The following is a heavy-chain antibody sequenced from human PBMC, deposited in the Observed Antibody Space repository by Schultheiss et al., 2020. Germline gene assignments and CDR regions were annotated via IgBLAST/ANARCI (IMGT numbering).Heavy chain of an antibody. CDR3: AKDLRNIQIYYYYGMDV. J-gene: IGHJ6*02. Sequence: GGSLRLSCAASGFTFSSYSMNWVRQAPGKGLEWVSGISGSGSSTYYSDSVKGRFTISRDNSKNTLYLHMSSLRAEDTAVYYCAKDLRNIQIYYYYGMDVWGQGTTVTVSS. CDR1: GFTFSSYS. V-gene: IGHV3-23*01. CDR2: ISGSGSST. D-gene: IGHD2/OR15-2a*01.